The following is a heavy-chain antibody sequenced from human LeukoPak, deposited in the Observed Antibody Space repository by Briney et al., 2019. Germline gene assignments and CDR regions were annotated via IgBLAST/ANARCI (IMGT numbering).Heavy chain of an antibody. CDR3: TRAHMTTVTLGDY. Sequence: ASVKVSCKASGYTLTGYYIHWVRQAPGQGLEGMGWINPYSGVTNYAQKFQGRVTLTRDTPISTAYMEVSRLRSDDTAVYYCTRAHMTTVTLGDYWGQGTLVTVSS. J-gene: IGHJ4*02. V-gene: IGHV1-2*02. CDR2: INPYSGVT. CDR1: GYTLTGYY. D-gene: IGHD4-11*01.